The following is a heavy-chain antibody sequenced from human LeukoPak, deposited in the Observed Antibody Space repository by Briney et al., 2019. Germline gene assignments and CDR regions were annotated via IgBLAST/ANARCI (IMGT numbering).Heavy chain of an antibody. CDR1: GFTFSSYA. CDR3: AKAGSSGWYEDWYFQH. V-gene: IGHV3-23*01. J-gene: IGHJ1*01. D-gene: IGHD6-13*01. Sequence: GGSLRLSCAASGFTFSSYAMSWVRQAPGKGLEWVSAISGSGGSTYYADSVKGRFTISRDNSKNTLYLQMNSLGAEDTAVYYCAKAGSSGWYEDWYFQHWGQGTLVTVSS. CDR2: ISGSGGST.